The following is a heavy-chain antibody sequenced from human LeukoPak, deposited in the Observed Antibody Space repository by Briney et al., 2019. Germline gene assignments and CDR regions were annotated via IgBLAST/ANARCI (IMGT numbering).Heavy chain of an antibody. D-gene: IGHD3-3*01. Sequence: PGRSLRLSCAASGFTFSSYGMRWVRQAPGKGLVWVAVIWYDGSNKYYADSVKGRFTISRDNSKNTLYLQMNSLRAEDTAVYYCAKDSRDFWSGYYTPYYFDYWGQGTLVTVSS. V-gene: IGHV3-33*06. CDR1: GFTFSSYG. J-gene: IGHJ4*02. CDR2: IWYDGSNK. CDR3: AKDSRDFWSGYYTPYYFDY.